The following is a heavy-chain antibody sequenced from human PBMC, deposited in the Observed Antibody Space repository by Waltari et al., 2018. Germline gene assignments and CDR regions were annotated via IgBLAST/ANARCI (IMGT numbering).Heavy chain of an antibody. Sequence: QVQLQESGPGLVKPSETLSLTCAVSGYSISSGYYWGWIRQPPGKGLEWIGSIYHSGSTYYNPSLKSRVTISVDTSKNQFSLKLSSVTAADTAVYYCAIFHGVPISSGVYGGGWFDPWGQGTLVTVSS. CDR2: IYHSGST. J-gene: IGHJ5*02. CDR1: GYSISSGYY. D-gene: IGHD4-17*01. V-gene: IGHV4-38-2*01. CDR3: AIFHGVPISSGVYGGGWFDP.